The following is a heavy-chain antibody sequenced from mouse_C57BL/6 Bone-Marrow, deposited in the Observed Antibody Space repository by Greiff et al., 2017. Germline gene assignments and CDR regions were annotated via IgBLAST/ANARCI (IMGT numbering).Heavy chain of an antibody. CDR1: GFTFSSYA. CDR2: ISSGGDYI. V-gene: IGHV5-9-1*02. J-gene: IGHJ4*01. D-gene: IGHD1-1*01. CDR3: TRGQIYYYGSSYVDYYAMDY. Sequence: EVHLVESGEGLVKPGGSLKLSCAASGFTFSSYAMSWVRQTPEKRLEWVAYISSGGDYIYYADTVKGRFTISRDNARHTLYLQMSSLKSEDTAMYYCTRGQIYYYGSSYVDYYAMDYWGQGTSVTVSS.